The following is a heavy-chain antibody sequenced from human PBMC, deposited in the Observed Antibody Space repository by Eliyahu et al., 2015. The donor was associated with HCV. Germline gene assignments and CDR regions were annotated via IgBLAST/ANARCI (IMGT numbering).Heavy chain of an antibody. V-gene: IGHV3-7*01. CDR3: AVERGLYCGGDCSFDY. Sequence: EVHLVESGGGLVQPGGSLXLSCAASGFTFSTXXMSWVRQAPGKGLEWVANIRQDGSEKYYVDSVKGRFTISRDNAKNSLYLQMNSLRAEDTAVYYCAVERGLYCGGDCSFDYWGQGTLVTVSS. CDR1: GFTFSTXX. J-gene: IGHJ4*02. D-gene: IGHD2-21*02. CDR2: IRQDGSEK.